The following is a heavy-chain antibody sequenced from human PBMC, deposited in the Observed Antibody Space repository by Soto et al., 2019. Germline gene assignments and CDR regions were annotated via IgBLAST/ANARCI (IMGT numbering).Heavy chain of an antibody. Sequence: QVQLQESGPRLMKPSETLSLTCTVASGSISSYYWSWLRQPPGKGLEWIGYVYYSGTTNYNSSLKSRVNISIDPSKNQLSLTLKSVTAADAAVYYCARTPFYYFGLGTHLYYFDVWDQGAMGTVSS. D-gene: IGHD3-10*01. CDR2: VYYSGTT. V-gene: IGHV4-59*01. CDR1: SGSISSYY. J-gene: IGHJ4*02. CDR3: ARTPFYYFGLGTHLYYFDV.